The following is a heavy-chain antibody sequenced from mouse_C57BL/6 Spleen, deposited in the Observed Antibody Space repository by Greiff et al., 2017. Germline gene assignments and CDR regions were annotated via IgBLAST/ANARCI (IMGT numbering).Heavy chain of an antibody. Sequence: EVQLVESGGGLVQPKGSLKLSCAASGFSFNTYAMNWVRQAPGQGLEWVARIRSKSNNYATYYADSVKDRFTISRDDSESMLYLQMNNLKTEDTAMYYCVRHYYGSSFWFAYWGQGTLVTVSA. D-gene: IGHD1-1*01. V-gene: IGHV10-1*01. CDR1: GFSFNTYA. J-gene: IGHJ3*01. CDR3: VRHYYGSSFWFAY. CDR2: IRSKSNNYAT.